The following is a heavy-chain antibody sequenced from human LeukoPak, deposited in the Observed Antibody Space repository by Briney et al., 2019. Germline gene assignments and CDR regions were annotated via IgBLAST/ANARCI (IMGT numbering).Heavy chain of an antibody. J-gene: IGHJ4*02. CDR3: ARGPAARPPLTRDY. Sequence: GGSLRLSCAASGFTFSSYWMSWVRQAPGKGLEWVANIKQDGSEKYYVDSVKGRFTISGDNAKNSLYLQMNSLRAEDTAVYYCARGPAARPPLTRDYWGQGTQVTVSS. V-gene: IGHV3-7*01. D-gene: IGHD6-6*01. CDR1: GFTFSSYW. CDR2: IKQDGSEK.